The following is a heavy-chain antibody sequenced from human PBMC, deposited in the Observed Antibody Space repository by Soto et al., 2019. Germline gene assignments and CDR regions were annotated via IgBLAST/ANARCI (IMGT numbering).Heavy chain of an antibody. V-gene: IGHV1-3*01. D-gene: IGHD2-2*01. CDR3: ARAVVVVPAGKGPPGDYYYYMDV. J-gene: IGHJ6*03. CDR1: GYTFTSYA. Sequence: ASVKVSCKASGYTFTSYAMHWVRQAPGQRLEWMGWINAGNGNTKYSQKFQGRVTITRDTSASTAYMELSSLRSEDTAVYYCARAVVVVPAGKGPPGDYYYYMDVWGKGTTVTVSS. CDR2: INAGNGNT.